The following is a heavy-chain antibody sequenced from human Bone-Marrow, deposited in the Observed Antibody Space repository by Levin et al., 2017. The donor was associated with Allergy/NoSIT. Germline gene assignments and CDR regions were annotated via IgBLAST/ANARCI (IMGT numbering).Heavy chain of an antibody. Sequence: PGGSLRLSCAASGFTFRSHSINWVRQAPGKGLEWVSSISSSGSDMYYVDSVKGRFTISRDNAKNSLTLQMNSLRAEDTAVYYCARGIIGDVRVAHKEAFDIWGQGTMVSVSS. CDR2: ISSSGSDM. V-gene: IGHV3-21*01. CDR1: GFTFRSHS. J-gene: IGHJ3*02. D-gene: IGHD2-8*02. CDR3: ARGIIGDVRVAHKEAFDI.